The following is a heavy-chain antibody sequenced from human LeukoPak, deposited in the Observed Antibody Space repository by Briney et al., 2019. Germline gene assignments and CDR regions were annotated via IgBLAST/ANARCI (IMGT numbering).Heavy chain of an antibody. CDR1: GGSISSYY. J-gene: IGHJ4*02. D-gene: IGHD4-17*01. CDR2: IYHSGST. Sequence: SETLSLTCTVSGGSISSYYWSWIRQPPGKGLEWIGYIYHSGSTNYNPSLKSRVTISVDTSKNQFSLKLSSVTAADTAVYYCARTHYGDLGFFDYWGQGTLVTVSS. V-gene: IGHV4-59*01. CDR3: ARTHYGDLGFFDY.